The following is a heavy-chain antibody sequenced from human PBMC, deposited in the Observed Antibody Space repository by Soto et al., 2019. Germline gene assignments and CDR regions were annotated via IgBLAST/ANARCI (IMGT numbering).Heavy chain of an antibody. CDR1: GFSLSTSGMG. D-gene: IGHD4-17*01. J-gene: IGHJ3*02. CDR3: ALSTTVKTTYAFDI. CDR2: IYWDDDK. Sequence: QITLKESGPTLVKPTQTLTLTCTFSGFSLSTSGMGVGWIRQRPGKALEWLALIYWDDDKRYSPSLKSRLTITKDTSKNQVVLTMTNMDPVDTATYYCALSTTVKTTYAFDIWGQGTMVTVSS. V-gene: IGHV2-5*02.